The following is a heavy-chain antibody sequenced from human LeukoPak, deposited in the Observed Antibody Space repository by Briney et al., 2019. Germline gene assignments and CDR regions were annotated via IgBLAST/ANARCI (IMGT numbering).Heavy chain of an antibody. D-gene: IGHD3-22*01. Sequence: GGTLRLSCAASGFTFSSYGMSWVRQTPGKGLECISVIYSGGSTYYADSVKGRFTISRDNSKNTLYLQMNSLRAEDTAVYYCAKDRYYDSSGPLDYWGQGTLVTVSS. CDR1: GFTFSSYG. V-gene: IGHV3-66*02. CDR3: AKDRYYDSSGPLDY. J-gene: IGHJ4*02. CDR2: IYSGGST.